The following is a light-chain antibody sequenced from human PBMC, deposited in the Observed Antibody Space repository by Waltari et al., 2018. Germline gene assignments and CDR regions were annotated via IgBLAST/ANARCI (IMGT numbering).Light chain of an antibody. V-gene: IGKV3-15*01. CDR1: QSVTSI. Sequence: EIVMTQSPATLSVSPGERATLSCRASQSVTSILAWYQQKPGQAPRLLIYGTSTRATGIPDRFRGSVSGAEFTLTISSLQSEDFAVYYCQQYNNWPPTFGQGTKLEIK. CDR2: GTS. J-gene: IGKJ2*01. CDR3: QQYNNWPPT.